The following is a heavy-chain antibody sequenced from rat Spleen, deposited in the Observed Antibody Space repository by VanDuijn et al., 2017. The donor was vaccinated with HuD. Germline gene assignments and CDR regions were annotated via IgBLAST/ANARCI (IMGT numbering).Heavy chain of an antibody. V-gene: IGHV5-31*01. Sequence: EVQLVESGGGLVQPGRSLKLSCVASGFTFNNYWMTWIRQAPGKGLEWVAYITNTGGSTYDPDSVKGRFTISRANAKSTLYLRMNSLRYEDTATYYCTVFITIAAKDYWGQGVMVTVSS. D-gene: IGHD1-2*01. CDR1: GFTFNNYW. CDR3: TVFITIAAKDY. J-gene: IGHJ2*01. CDR2: ITNTGGST.